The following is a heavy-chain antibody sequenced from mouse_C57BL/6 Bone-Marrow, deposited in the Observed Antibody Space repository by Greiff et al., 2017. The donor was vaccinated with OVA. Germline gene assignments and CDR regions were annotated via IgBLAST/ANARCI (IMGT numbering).Heavy chain of an antibody. CDR1: GYTFTGYW. CDR2: ILPGSGST. V-gene: IGHV1-9*01. D-gene: IGHD3-2*02. Sequence: QVQLQQSGAELMKPGASVKLSCKATGYTFTGYWIEWVKQRPGHGLEWIGEILPGSGSTNYNEKFKGKATFTADTYSNATYMQLSSLTTEDSAIYYCARGGSSGYVNYFDYWGQGTTLTVSS. CDR3: ARGGSSGYVNYFDY. J-gene: IGHJ2*01.